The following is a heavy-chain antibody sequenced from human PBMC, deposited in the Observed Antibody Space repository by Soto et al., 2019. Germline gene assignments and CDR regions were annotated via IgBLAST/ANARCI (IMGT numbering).Heavy chain of an antibody. CDR3: VRHASSYYVS. D-gene: IGHD3-3*01. CDR2: IYYTGST. Sequence: QLQLQESGPGLVKPSETLSLICTVSGGSISSSDYYWGWIRQPPGKGLEWIGSIYYTGSTYYSPSLKSRVTISIASSKKHFSLMLPSVTAADTALYYCVRHASSYYVSWGQGTLVTVSS. J-gene: IGHJ5*02. V-gene: IGHV4-39*01. CDR1: GGSISSSDYY.